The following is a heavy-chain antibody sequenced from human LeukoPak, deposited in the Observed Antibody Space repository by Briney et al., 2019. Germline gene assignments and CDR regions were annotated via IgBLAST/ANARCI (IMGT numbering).Heavy chain of an antibody. CDR3: ARAPSGWYFDS. Sequence: GGSLRLSSAASGFTFSSYAMSWVRQAPGKGLEWVSAISGSGGSTYYADSVKGRFTISRDNSKNTLYLQMNSLRAEDTAVYYCARAPSGWYFDSWGQGTLVTVSS. CDR2: ISGSGGST. D-gene: IGHD6-19*01. V-gene: IGHV3-23*01. CDR1: GFTFSSYA. J-gene: IGHJ4*02.